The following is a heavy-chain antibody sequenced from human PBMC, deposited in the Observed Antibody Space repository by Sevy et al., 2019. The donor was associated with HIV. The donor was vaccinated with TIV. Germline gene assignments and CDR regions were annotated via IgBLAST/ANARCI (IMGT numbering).Heavy chain of an antibody. D-gene: IGHD5-12*01. CDR1: GGSVSNGDYY. V-gene: IGHV4-30-4*01. J-gene: IGHJ4*02. CDR2: IYYSGSG. Sequence: SETLSLTCDVSGGSVSNGDYYWSWIRQPPGKGLEWFGYIYYSGSGYYNPFLKSRVTISVDTSKSQFSLKLKSVTAADTAIYYYASNRGYTDGPFESWGQGTLVTVSS. CDR3: ASNRGYTDGPFES.